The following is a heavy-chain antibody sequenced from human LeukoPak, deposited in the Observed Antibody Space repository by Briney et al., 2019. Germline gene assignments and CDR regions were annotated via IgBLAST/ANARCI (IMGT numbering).Heavy chain of an antibody. V-gene: IGHV3-7*01. CDR3: ARDLAYSRLDY. J-gene: IGHJ4*02. Sequence: GGSLGLSCAASGFTVSSNYMSWVRQAPGKGLEWVASINPDGNKKYSADSVKGRFTISRDNAENSLYLQMNSLRVEDTAFYYCARDLAYSRLDYWGQGMLVTVSS. CDR1: GFTVSSNY. CDR2: INPDGNKK. D-gene: IGHD5-18*01.